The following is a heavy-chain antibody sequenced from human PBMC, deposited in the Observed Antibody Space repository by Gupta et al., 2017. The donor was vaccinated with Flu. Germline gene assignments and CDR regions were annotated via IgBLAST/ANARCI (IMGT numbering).Heavy chain of an antibody. D-gene: IGHD3-9*01. CDR2: ISYDGSSK. J-gene: IGHJ6*02. CDR3: AKDWRWNYNIYGMNV. CDR1: GSSFSHSG. Sequence: QEQVVESGGGVVQPGKSLRLSCAASGSSFSHSGMHWVCQAPGKGLEWVTEISYDGSSKNYADSVKGRFTISRDNSKNTLYLQMNSLTAEDTAVYYCAKDWRWNYNIYGMNVWGQGTTVTVSS. V-gene: IGHV3-30*18.